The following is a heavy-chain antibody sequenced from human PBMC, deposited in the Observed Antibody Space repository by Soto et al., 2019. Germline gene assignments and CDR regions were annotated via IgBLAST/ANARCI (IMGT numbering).Heavy chain of an antibody. CDR1: GGTINSYL. CDR2: IIPAFGTA. D-gene: IGHD2-2*01. Sequence: QVQLVQSGAEVKNPGSSVKVSCKTSGGTINSYLIDWVRQAPGQGLEWMGGIIPAFGTAKYAQKFQGRVTITADKSTTTAYMELRTLTSEDTAVYYCARGLDQPPVGLYFDTWGQGTLVTVSS. J-gene: IGHJ4*02. CDR3: ARGLDQPPVGLYFDT. V-gene: IGHV1-69*06.